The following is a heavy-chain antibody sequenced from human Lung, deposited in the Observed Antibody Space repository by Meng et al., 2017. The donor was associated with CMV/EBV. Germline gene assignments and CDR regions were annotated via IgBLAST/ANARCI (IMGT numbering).Heavy chain of an antibody. J-gene: IGHJ5*02. D-gene: IGHD2-2*02. V-gene: IGHV1-69*05. CDR1: GGTFRSCA. CDR2: NIPIFGTA. CDR3: ARGTTSRYCSSTSCYRGAGFDP. Sequence: SXXVSXXASGGTFRSCAISWVRQAPGQGLEWMGGNIPIFGTANYAQKFQGRVTITTDESTSTAYMELSSLRSEDTAVYYCARGTTSRYCSSTSCYRGAGFDPWXQGTXVTVSS.